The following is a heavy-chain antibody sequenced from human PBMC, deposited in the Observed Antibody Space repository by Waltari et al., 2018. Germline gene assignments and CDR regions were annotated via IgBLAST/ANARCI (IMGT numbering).Heavy chain of an antibody. CDR2: ISYDGSNK. V-gene: IGHV3-30-3*01. CDR3: ARGGEVQGAGFGYFDL. CDR1: GFTFSSYA. Sequence: QVQLVESGGGVVQPGRSLRLSCAASGFTFSSYAMHWVRQAPGKGLEWVAVISYDGSNKYYADSVKGRFTISRDNSKNTLYLQMNSLRAEDTAVYYCARGGEVQGAGFGYFDLWGRGTLVTVSS. D-gene: IGHD3-10*01. J-gene: IGHJ2*01.